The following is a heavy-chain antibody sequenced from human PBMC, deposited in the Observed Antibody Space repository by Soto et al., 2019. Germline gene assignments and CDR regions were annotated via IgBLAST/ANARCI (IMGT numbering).Heavy chain of an antibody. Sequence: EVQLVESGGGLVQPGGSLRLSCAASGFTFSSYSMNWVRQAPGKGLEWVSYISSSSSTIYYADSVKGRFTISRDNAKNSLYLQMNSLRAEDTAVYYCARATDYGDYWGQGTLVTVSS. D-gene: IGHD2-21*02. J-gene: IGHJ4*02. CDR2: ISSSSSTI. V-gene: IGHV3-48*01. CDR3: ARATDYGDY. CDR1: GFTFSSYS.